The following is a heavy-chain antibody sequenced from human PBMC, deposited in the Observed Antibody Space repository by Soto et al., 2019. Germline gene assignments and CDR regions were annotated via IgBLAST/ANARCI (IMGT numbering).Heavy chain of an antibody. CDR2: ISSSGSTI. CDR1: GFTFSDYY. Sequence: GGSLRLSCAASGFTFSDYYMSWIRQAPGKGLEWVSYISSSGSTIYYADSVKGRFTISRDNAKNSLYLQMNSLRAEETAVYYCASDPPYYYGSGSYIIPNDAFDIWGQGTMVTVSS. V-gene: IGHV3-11*01. CDR3: ASDPPYYYGSGSYIIPNDAFDI. D-gene: IGHD3-10*01. J-gene: IGHJ3*02.